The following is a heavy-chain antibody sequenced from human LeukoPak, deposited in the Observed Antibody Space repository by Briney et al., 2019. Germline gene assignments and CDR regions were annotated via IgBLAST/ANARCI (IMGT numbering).Heavy chain of an antibody. J-gene: IGHJ1*01. CDR1: GDSIRSGSFH. CDR2: IYITGST. V-gene: IGHV4-61*02. Sequence: SQTLSLTCTVSGDSIRSGSFHWNWIRQPAGKGLEWIGRIYITGSTDYNPSLKSRVTMSVDTSNNQFSLKLTSVTAADTAVYYCAKSWGYAANSLHIPHWGQGARV. CDR3: AKSWGYAANSLHIPH. D-gene: IGHD4-23*01.